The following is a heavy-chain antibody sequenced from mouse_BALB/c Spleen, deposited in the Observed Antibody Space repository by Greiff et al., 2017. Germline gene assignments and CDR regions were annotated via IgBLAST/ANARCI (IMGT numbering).Heavy chain of an antibody. V-gene: IGHV5-17*02. CDR1: GFTFSSFG. D-gene: IGHD1-1*01. Sequence: EVQLVESGGGLVQPGGSRKLSCAASGFTFSSFGMHWVRQAPEKGLEWVAYISSGSSTIYYADTVKGRFTISRDNPKNTLFLQMTSLRSEDTAMYCCARGSSYTWFACWGEGTLVTVSA. CDR2: ISSGSSTI. CDR3: ARGSSYTWFAC. J-gene: IGHJ3*01.